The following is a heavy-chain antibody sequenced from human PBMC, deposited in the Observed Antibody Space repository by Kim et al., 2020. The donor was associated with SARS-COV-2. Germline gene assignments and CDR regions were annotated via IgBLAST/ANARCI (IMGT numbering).Heavy chain of an antibody. CDR2: TSSDGSII. D-gene: IGHD3-10*01. CDR1: GFTFSSYA. CDR3: AREGSASGTMEDFGY. J-gene: IGHJ4*01. Sequence: GGSLRLSCLASGFTFSSYAMSWIRQAPGKGPEWVAVTSSDGSIIYYADSVKGRFTISRDNSRNTLYLDMDSLSAQDTAIYYCAREGSASGTMEDFGYWG. V-gene: IGHV3-30*04.